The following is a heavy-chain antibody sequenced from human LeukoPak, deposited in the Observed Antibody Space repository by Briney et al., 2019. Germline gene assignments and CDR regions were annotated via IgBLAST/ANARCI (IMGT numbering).Heavy chain of an antibody. CDR2: ISSSSSYI. J-gene: IGHJ4*02. CDR1: GFTFSSYS. Sequence: GGSLRLSCAASGFTFSSYSMNWVRQAPGKGLEWVSSISSSSSYIYYADSVKGRFTISRDNAKNSLYLQMNSLRAEDTAVYYCARGLLLGPQYYFDYWGQGTLVTVSS. CDR3: ARGLLLGPQYYFDY. D-gene: IGHD1-26*01. V-gene: IGHV3-21*01.